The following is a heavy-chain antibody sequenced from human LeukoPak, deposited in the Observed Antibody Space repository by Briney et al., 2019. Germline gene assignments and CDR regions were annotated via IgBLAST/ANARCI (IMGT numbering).Heavy chain of an antibody. Sequence: SVKVSCKASGGTFSSYAISWVRQAPGQGLEWMGRIIPILGIANYAQKLQGRVTMTTDTSTSTAYMELRSLRSDDTAVYYCARVGNEACSSTSCYYYYGMDVWGQGTTVTVSS. CDR3: ARVGNEACSSTSCYYYYGMDV. CDR1: GGTFSSYA. J-gene: IGHJ6*02. D-gene: IGHD2-2*01. V-gene: IGHV1-69*04. CDR2: IIPILGIA.